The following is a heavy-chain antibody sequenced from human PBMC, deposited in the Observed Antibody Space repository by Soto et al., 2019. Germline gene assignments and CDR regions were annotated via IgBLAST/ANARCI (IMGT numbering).Heavy chain of an antibody. J-gene: IGHJ3*01. Sequence: QVQLVESGGGVVQPGRSLRLSCAASGFSFSRYGIHWVRQAPGKWLEWVAVISYDESTTFYADSVKGRFTISRDNSKNTLFLQMNSRRPEDTAVYYCSKAMLGSYDSDAFDVWGQGTMVTVSS. V-gene: IGHV3-30*18. CDR1: GFSFSRYG. CDR2: ISYDESTT. CDR3: SKAMLGSYDSDAFDV. D-gene: IGHD5-18*01.